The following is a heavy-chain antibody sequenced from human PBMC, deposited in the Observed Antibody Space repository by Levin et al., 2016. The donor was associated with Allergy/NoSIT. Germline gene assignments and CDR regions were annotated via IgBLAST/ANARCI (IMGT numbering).Heavy chain of an antibody. Sequence: VRQAPGKGLEWVSSISSDSNHIYYADSVKGRFTISRDNAKNSLYLQMNSLRADDTAMYYCTTPPDYGDYPVDYWGQGTLVTVSS. D-gene: IGHD4-17*01. CDR3: TTPPDYGDYPVDY. V-gene: IGHV3-21*01. J-gene: IGHJ4*02. CDR2: ISSDSNHI.